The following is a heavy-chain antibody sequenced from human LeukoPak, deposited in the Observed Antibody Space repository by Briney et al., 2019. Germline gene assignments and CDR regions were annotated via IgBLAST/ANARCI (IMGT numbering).Heavy chain of an antibody. J-gene: IGHJ3*02. D-gene: IGHD2-2*01. Sequence: PGGSLRLSCAASGFTFSIYTMHWVRQAPGKGLEWVAVTSYDGNNKKYADSVKGRFTISRDNSKNTLYLQMNSLRAEDTAVFYCARDSSTSIFSLNAFDIWGQGTMATVSS. CDR3: ARDSSTSIFSLNAFDI. CDR1: GFTFSIYT. V-gene: IGHV3-30*04. CDR2: TSYDGNNK.